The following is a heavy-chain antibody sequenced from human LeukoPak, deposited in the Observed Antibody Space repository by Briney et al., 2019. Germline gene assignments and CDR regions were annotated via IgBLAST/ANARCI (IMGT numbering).Heavy chain of an antibody. CDR1: GGSISSSY. Sequence: PSETLSLTCTVSGGSISSSYWSWIRQPPGKGLEWIGYIYYSGSTNYNPSLKSRVTISVDTSKNQFSLKLSSVTAADTAVYYCARNVGDYFDYWGQGTLVTVSS. D-gene: IGHD4-17*01. CDR3: ARNVGDYFDY. J-gene: IGHJ4*02. CDR2: IYYSGST. V-gene: IGHV4-59*08.